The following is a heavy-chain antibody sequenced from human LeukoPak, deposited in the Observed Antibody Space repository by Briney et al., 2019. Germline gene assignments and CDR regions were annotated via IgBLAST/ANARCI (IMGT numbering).Heavy chain of an antibody. D-gene: IGHD6-13*01. CDR3: ARENDSSSWYPFYYYYGMDV. J-gene: IGHJ6*02. Sequence: PGGSLRLSCAASGFTFSSYWMSWVRQAPGKGLEWVANIKQDGSEKYYVDSVKGRFTISRDNAKNSLYLQMNSLRAEDTAVYYCARENDSSSWYPFYYYYGMDVWGQGTTVTVSS. CDR1: GFTFSSYW. CDR2: IKQDGSEK. V-gene: IGHV3-7*01.